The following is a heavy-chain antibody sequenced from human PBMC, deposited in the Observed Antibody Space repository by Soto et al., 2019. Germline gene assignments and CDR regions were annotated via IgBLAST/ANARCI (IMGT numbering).Heavy chain of an antibody. Sequence: SETLSLTCTVSGGSISSSSYYWGWIRQPPGKGLERIGSIYYSGSTYYNPSLKSRVTISVDTSKNQFSLKLSSVTAADTAVYYCASGAGYSSGWSAYYYYYGMDVWGQGTTVTVSS. CDR3: ASGAGYSSGWSAYYYYYGMDV. V-gene: IGHV4-39*01. CDR2: IYYSGST. CDR1: GGSISSSSYY. D-gene: IGHD6-19*01. J-gene: IGHJ6*02.